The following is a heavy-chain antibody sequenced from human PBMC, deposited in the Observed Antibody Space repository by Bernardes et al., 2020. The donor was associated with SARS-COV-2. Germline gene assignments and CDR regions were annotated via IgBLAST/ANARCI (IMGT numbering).Heavy chain of an antibody. D-gene: IGHD2-15*01. CDR2: IWYDGSNK. V-gene: IGHV3-33*01. CDR1: GFTFSSYG. J-gene: IGHJ4*02. CDR3: ARDQACSGGSCYGFDY. Sequence: SLRLSCAASGFTFSSYGMHWVRQAPGKGLEWVAVIWYDGSNKYYADSVKGRFTISRDNSKNTLYLQMNSLRAEDTAVYYCARDQACSGGSCYGFDYWGQGTLVTVSS.